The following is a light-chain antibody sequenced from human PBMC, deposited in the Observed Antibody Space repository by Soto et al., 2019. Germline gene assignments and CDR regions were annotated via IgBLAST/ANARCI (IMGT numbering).Light chain of an antibody. Sequence: EIVLTQSPATLSLSPGERATLSCRASQSVSSYLAWYQQKPGQAPRLLIYDASNRATGIPARFSGSGSGTDFTLTISSLDPEDFAVYYCQQRSNWPGFGQGTKVEIK. J-gene: IGKJ1*01. CDR2: DAS. V-gene: IGKV3-11*01. CDR3: QQRSNWPG. CDR1: QSVSSY.